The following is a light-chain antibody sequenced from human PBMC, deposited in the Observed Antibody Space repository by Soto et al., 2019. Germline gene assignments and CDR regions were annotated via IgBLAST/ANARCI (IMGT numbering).Light chain of an antibody. Sequence: QSALTQPASVSGSPGQSLTISCTGTSSDVGSYNLVSWYQQHPGKAPKLMIYEGSKRPSGVSNRFSGSKSGNTASLTISGLQAEDEAEYYCSSYASSTTPYVFGTGTKLTVL. J-gene: IGLJ1*01. CDR3: SSYASSTTPYV. CDR2: EGS. CDR1: SSDVGSYNL. V-gene: IGLV2-14*02.